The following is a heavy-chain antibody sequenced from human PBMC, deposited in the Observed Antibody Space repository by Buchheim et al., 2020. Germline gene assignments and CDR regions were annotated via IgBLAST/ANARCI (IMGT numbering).Heavy chain of an antibody. CDR2: ISYDGSNK. Sequence: QVQLVESGGGVVQPGRSLRLSCAASGFTFSSYGMHWVRQAPGKGLEWVAVISYDGSNKYYADSVKGRFTISRDNSKNTLYLQMNSLRAEDTAVYYCAKVGNWNPMDGTDVWGQGTT. CDR3: AKVGNWNPMDGTDV. V-gene: IGHV3-30*18. CDR1: GFTFSSYG. J-gene: IGHJ6*02. D-gene: IGHD1-20*01.